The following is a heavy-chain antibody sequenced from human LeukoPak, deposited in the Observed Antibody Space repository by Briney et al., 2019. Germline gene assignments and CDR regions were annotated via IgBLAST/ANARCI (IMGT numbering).Heavy chain of an antibody. D-gene: IGHD6-19*01. CDR2: INAGNGNT. CDR3: ARVPSGHTFDY. V-gene: IGHV1-3*01. Sequence: ASVKVSCKASGYTFTSYAMHWVRQAPGQGLEWMGWINAGNGNTKYSQKFQGRVTITRDTSASTAYMELSSLRSEDTAVYYCARVPSGHTFDYWGQGTLVTVSS. CDR1: GYTFTSYA. J-gene: IGHJ4*02.